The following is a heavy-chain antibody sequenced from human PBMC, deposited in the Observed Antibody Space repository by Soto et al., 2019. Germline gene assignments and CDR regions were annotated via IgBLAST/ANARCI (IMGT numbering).Heavy chain of an antibody. D-gene: IGHD1-26*01. CDR3: AKDYRWEARYYYYYGMDV. Sequence: GASVKVSCKASGYTFTSYDINWVRQATGQGLEWMGWMNPNSGNTGYAQKFQGGVTMTRNTSISTAYMELSSLRAEDTAVYYCAKDYRWEARYYYYYGMDVWGQGTTVTVSS. CDR1: GYTFTSYD. CDR2: MNPNSGNT. J-gene: IGHJ6*02. V-gene: IGHV1-8*01.